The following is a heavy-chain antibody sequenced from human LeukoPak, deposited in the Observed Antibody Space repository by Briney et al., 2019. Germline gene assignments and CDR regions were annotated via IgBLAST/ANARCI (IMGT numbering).Heavy chain of an antibody. CDR1: GGSISSSSYY. Sequence: SETLSLTCTVSGGSISSSSYYWGWIRQPPGKGLEWIGSIYYSGSTYYNPSLKSRVTISVDTSKNQFPLKLSSVTAADTAVYYCARLSVGRFDYWGQGTLVTVSS. D-gene: IGHD2-15*01. V-gene: IGHV4-39*06. J-gene: IGHJ4*02. CDR2: IYYSGST. CDR3: ARLSVGRFDY.